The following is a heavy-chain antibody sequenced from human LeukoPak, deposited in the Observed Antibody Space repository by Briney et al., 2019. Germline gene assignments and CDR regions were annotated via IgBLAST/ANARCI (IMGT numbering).Heavy chain of an antibody. V-gene: IGHV4-31*03. D-gene: IGHD2-2*02. CDR2: IYYSGST. CDR1: GGSISSGGYY. J-gene: IGHJ5*02. Sequence: SQTLSLTCPVSGGSISSGGYYWPWIRQHPGRGLEWIGCIYYSGSTHYHPSLKSRVTISVDTSKNQFSLKLSSVTAADTAVYYCARGLEDIVVVPAAIGWFDPWGQGTLVTVSS. CDR3: ARGLEDIVVVPAAIGWFDP.